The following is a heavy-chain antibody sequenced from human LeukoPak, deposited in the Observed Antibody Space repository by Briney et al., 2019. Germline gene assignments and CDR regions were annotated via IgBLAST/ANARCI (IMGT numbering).Heavy chain of an antibody. V-gene: IGHV3-23*01. Sequence: GGSLRLSCASSGFTFSSYAMSWLRQAPGKGLEWVTAINKGGENTYYADSVKGRFTISRDNSKNTLYLQMNSLIAEDTATYYCAKLSGSFPRDMWGQGTMAPVSS. CDR3: AKLSGSFPRDM. CDR2: INKGGENT. J-gene: IGHJ3*02. CDR1: GFTFSSYA. D-gene: IGHD1-26*01.